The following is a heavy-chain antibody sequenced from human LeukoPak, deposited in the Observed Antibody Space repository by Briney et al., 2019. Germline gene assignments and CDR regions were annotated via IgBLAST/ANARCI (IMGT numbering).Heavy chain of an antibody. CDR2: IRYDGSIK. D-gene: IGHD2-2*01. J-gene: IGHJ4*02. CDR1: GFTFSSYG. CDR3: AKDRGRRIVVVPATKWGTFDY. V-gene: IGHV3-30*02. Sequence: PGGSLRLSCAASGFTFSSYGMHWVRQAPGKGLEWVAFIRYDGSIKYYADSVKGRFTISRDNSKNTLSLQMNSLRAEDTAVYYCAKDRGRRIVVVPATKWGTFDYWGQGTLVTVSS.